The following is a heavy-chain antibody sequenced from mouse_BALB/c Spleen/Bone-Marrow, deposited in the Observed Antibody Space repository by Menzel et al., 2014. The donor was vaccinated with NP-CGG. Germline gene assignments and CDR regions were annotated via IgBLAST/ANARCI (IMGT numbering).Heavy chain of an antibody. D-gene: IGHD2-14*01. V-gene: IGHV2-2*02. CDR1: GFSLTSYG. Sequence: QVQLQQSGPGLVQPSQSLSITCTVSGFSLTSYGVHWVRQSPGKGLEWLGVIWSGGSTDYNAAFISRLSISKDNSKSQVFFKMNSLQANDTAIYYCARNGGAYYRYYYATDYWGQGTSVTVSS. CDR3: ARNGGAYYRYYYATDY. CDR2: IWSGGST. J-gene: IGHJ4*01.